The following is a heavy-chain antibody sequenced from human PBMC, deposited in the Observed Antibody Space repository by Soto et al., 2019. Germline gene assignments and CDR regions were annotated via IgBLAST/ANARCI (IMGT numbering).Heavy chain of an antibody. CDR2: IKQDGSEK. CDR3: ARDRGDYDFWSGYSSVLDI. D-gene: IGHD3-3*01. Sequence: GGSLRLSCAASGFTFSSYWMTWVRQAPGKGLEWVANIKQDGSEKYYVDSVKGRFTISRDNAKKSLYLQMNSLRAEDTAVYYCARDRGDYDFWSGYSSVLDIWGQGTMVTVSS. V-gene: IGHV3-7*05. CDR1: GFTFSSYW. J-gene: IGHJ3*02.